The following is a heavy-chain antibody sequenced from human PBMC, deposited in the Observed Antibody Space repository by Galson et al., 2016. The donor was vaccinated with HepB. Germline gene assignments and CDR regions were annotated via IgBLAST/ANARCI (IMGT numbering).Heavy chain of an antibody. D-gene: IGHD1-7*01. CDR2: ITSGGTT. Sequence: SLRLSCAASGFSFSSYAMSWVRQAPGKGLEWVSGITSGGTTYYADSVKGRFTISRDTSKNTLFLQLSSLRVGDTAVYYCAKDHTGSTVGWSDGMDVWGQGTRVTVSS. CDR1: GFSFSSYA. J-gene: IGHJ6*02. V-gene: IGHV3-23*01. CDR3: AKDHTGSTVGWSDGMDV.